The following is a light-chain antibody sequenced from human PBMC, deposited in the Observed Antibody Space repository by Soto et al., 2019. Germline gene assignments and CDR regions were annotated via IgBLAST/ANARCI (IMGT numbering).Light chain of an antibody. CDR2: QVS. Sequence: DVVMTQSPLSLSVTLGQPASISCRSSQGLVYSDGNTFLNWFHQRPGQSPRRLIYQVSNRDSGGTDRFSGSGSVTDYTLTISRVEAEDVGISYCVQGTHWPWTFGQWTNVEIK. CDR1: QGLVYSDGNTF. V-gene: IGKV2-30*01. J-gene: IGKJ1*01. CDR3: VQGTHWPWT.